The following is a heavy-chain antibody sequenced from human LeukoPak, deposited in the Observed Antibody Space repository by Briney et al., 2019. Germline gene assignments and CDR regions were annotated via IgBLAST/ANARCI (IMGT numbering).Heavy chain of an antibody. Sequence: GGSLRLSCAASGFTFSSYWMHWVRQAPGKGLVWVSRIKSDGSTNYADSVKGRFTISRDNAKNTLYLQMNSLRAEDTAVYYCARGIVGATTIDYWGQGTLVTVSS. V-gene: IGHV3-74*01. J-gene: IGHJ4*02. D-gene: IGHD1-26*01. CDR2: IKSDGST. CDR1: GFTFSSYW. CDR3: ARGIVGATTIDY.